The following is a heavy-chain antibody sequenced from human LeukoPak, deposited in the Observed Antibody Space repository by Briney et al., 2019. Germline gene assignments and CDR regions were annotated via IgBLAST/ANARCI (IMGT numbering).Heavy chain of an antibody. Sequence: SETLSLTCTVSGGSVSNGSFYWSWIRQPPGKGLEWIGCIYYSGSTNYKASLKSRVTISLDTSKNQFSLNLSSVTAADTAVYYCARDKVPGDYWGQGTLVTVSS. V-gene: IGHV4-61*01. CDR3: ARDKVPGDY. J-gene: IGHJ4*02. CDR2: IYYSGST. CDR1: GGSVSNGSFY. D-gene: IGHD1-1*01.